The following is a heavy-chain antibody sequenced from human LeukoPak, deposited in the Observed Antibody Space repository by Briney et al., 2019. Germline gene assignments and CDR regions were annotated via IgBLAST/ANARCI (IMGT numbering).Heavy chain of an antibody. CDR2: INPYTGAT. Sequence: GASVKVSCKASGYTFTGHYLHWVRQAPGQGLEWVGWINPYTGATKTAQTFQGRVTLTRDTSISTASMELSRLSSDATAVYYCARCCFRSSWVFDLWGPGTLVSVSS. CDR1: GYTFTGHY. CDR3: ARCCFRSSWVFDL. V-gene: IGHV1-2*02. D-gene: IGHD6-13*01. J-gene: IGHJ4*02.